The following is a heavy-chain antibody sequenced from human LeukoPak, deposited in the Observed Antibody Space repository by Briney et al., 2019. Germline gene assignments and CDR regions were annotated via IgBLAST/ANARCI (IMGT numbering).Heavy chain of an antibody. Sequence: ASVKVSCKASGYTFTGYYMHWVRQAPGQGLEWMGWINPNSGGTNYAQKFQGRVTMTRDTSISTAYMELSRLRSDDTAVYYCARDLPTIFGVVDELDYWGQGTLVTVSS. CDR2: INPNSGGT. CDR1: GYTFTGYY. CDR3: ARDLPTIFGVVDELDY. V-gene: IGHV1-2*02. D-gene: IGHD3-3*01. J-gene: IGHJ4*02.